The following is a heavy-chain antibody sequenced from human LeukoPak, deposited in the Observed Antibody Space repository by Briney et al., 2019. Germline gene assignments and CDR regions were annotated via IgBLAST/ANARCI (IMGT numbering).Heavy chain of an antibody. J-gene: IGHJ4*02. Sequence: SETLSLTCTVSDDSISDYYRGWIRQPPGKGLEWIGYFHNSGTSTYNPSLKSRVTISADASKNQFSLKLNSLTTADTAVYYCTRGAGWLIDYWGQGILVTVSS. V-gene: IGHV4-59*01. CDR2: FHNSGTS. CDR3: TRGAGWLIDY. CDR1: DDSISDYY. D-gene: IGHD3-16*01.